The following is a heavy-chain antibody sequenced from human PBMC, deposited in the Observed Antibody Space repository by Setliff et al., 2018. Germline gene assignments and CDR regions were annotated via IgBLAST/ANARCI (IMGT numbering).Heavy chain of an antibody. CDR3: ARGGPTLTISRVLVVSSFDP. V-gene: IGHV4-61*09. CDR2: FYTSGNT. CDR1: GDSISSGYYY. J-gene: IGHJ5*02. Sequence: SETLSLTCTVSGDSISSGYYYWTWIRQSAGKGLEGIGHFYTSGNTNYNPSLKSRVTISVDTSKNQFSLKLSSVTAADTATYYCARGGPTLTISRVLVVSSFDPWGQGSRVTVSS. D-gene: IGHD3-3*01.